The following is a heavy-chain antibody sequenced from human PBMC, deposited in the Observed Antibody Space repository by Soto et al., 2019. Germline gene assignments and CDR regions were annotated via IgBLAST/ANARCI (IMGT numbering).Heavy chain of an antibody. CDR1: GFTFSAFW. V-gene: IGHV3-74*01. Sequence: EVQLVESGGDFVQPGGSLRLSCEASGFTFSAFWMHWVRHVPGEGLMWISRTNKDGASSEYADSVKGRFSVSRDNAKNTMFLHMTGLRAEDTAVYYCARDDLRRNEALDIWGQXTVVXVXS. J-gene: IGHJ3*02. CDR2: TNKDGASS. CDR3: ARDDLRRNEALDI. D-gene: IGHD2-21*01.